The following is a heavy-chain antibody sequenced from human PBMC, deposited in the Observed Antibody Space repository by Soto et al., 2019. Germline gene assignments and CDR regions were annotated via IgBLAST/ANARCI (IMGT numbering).Heavy chain of an antibody. J-gene: IGHJ3*01. CDR1: GGSISTYF. D-gene: IGHD2-21*02. CDR3: TRPHEGDYAFDL. CDR2: SYNNGDT. Sequence: QVQLQESGPGLVKPSETLSLTCAFSGGSISTYFWSWIRQFPGKGLEWIGYSYNNGDTNYTPSLKSRVTISLDTSKSQISGTLRSVTAADTATYYCTRPHEGDYAFDLWGRGTMVTLSS. V-gene: IGHV4-4*08.